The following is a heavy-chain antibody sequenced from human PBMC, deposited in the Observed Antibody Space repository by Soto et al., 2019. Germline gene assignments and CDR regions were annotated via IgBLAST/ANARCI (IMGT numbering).Heavy chain of an antibody. CDR2: IDPSDSYT. D-gene: IGHD2-21*02. V-gene: IGHV5-10-1*01. CDR1: GYSFTSYW. J-gene: IGHJ6*02. CDR3: AANLVVTATHYYGMDV. Sequence: GESLKISCKGSGYSFTSYWIGWVRQMPGKGLEWMGRIDPSDSYTNYSPSFQGHVTISADKSISTAYLQWSSLKASDTAMYYCAANLVVTATHYYGMDVWGQGTTVTVSS.